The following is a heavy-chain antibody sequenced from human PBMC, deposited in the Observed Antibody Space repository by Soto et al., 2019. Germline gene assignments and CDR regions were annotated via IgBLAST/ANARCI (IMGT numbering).Heavy chain of an antibody. D-gene: IGHD7-27*01. CDR3: ATLGARIY. CDR1: GFTFSTYD. V-gene: IGHV3-13*04. Sequence: EGQLVESGRGLVQPGGSLRLSCATSGFTFSTYDMHWVRQTTGRGLEWVSAVGHAFDAYYADSVRGRFTISRENAKNSFYLQMNSLTAGDTAVYYCATLGARIYWGQGILVTVS. J-gene: IGHJ4*02. CDR2: VGHAFDA.